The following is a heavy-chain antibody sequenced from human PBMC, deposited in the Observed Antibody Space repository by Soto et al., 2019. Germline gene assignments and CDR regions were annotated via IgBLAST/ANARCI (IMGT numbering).Heavy chain of an antibody. CDR2: IYYSGST. CDR3: ARRYGPGFDY. CDR1: GGSIRSYN. V-gene: IGHV4-59*08. J-gene: IGHJ4*02. Sequence: SLLSTDSGGSIRSYNLSWIRQPPGKGLEWIGYIYYSGSTNYNPSLKSRVTISVDTSKNQFSLKLSSVTAADTAVYYCARRYGPGFDYWGQGTLVTVSS. D-gene: IGHD4-17*01.